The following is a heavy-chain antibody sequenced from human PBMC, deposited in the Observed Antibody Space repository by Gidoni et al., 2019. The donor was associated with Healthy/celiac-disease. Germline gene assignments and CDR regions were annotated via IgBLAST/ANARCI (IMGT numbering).Heavy chain of an antibody. Sequence: EVQLVESGGGLVQPGGSLRLSCAASGFTFSSYEMNWVRQAPGKGLEWVSYISSSGSTIYYADSVKGRFTISRDNAKNSLYLQMNSLRAEDTAVYYRARQTDSSGWGHFDYWGQGTLVTVSS. CDR2: ISSSGSTI. CDR1: GFTFSSYE. V-gene: IGHV3-48*03. J-gene: IGHJ4*02. D-gene: IGHD6-19*01. CDR3: ARQTDSSGWGHFDY.